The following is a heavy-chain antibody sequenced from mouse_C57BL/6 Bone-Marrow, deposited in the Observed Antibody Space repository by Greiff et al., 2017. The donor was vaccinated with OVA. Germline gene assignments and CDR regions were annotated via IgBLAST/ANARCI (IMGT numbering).Heavy chain of an antibody. CDR2: SRNKANDYTT. CDR3: ARDAPAGSTWYFDV. V-gene: IGHV7-1*01. J-gene: IGHJ1*03. D-gene: IGHD1-1*01. Sequence: EVQLVESGGGLVQSGRSLRLSCATSGFTFSDFYMEWVRQAPGKGLEWIAASRNKANDYTTEYSASVKGRFIVSRDTSQSILYLQMNALRAEDTAIYYCARDAPAGSTWYFDVWGTGTTVTVSS. CDR1: GFTFSDFY.